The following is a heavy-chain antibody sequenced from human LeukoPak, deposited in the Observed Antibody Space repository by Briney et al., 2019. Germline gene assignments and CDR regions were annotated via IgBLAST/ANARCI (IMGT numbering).Heavy chain of an antibody. Sequence: SSVKVSCKASAGTFSSYAISWVRQAPGQGLEWMGGITPIFGTANYAQKFQGRVTITADESTSTAYMELSSLRSEDTAVYYCARDCSSTSCFNWFDPWGQGTPVAVSS. CDR3: ARDCSSTSCFNWFDP. J-gene: IGHJ5*02. D-gene: IGHD2-2*01. CDR1: AGTFSSYA. CDR2: ITPIFGTA. V-gene: IGHV1-69*13.